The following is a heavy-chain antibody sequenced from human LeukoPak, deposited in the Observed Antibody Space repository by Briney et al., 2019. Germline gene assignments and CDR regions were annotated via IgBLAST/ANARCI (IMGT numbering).Heavy chain of an antibody. CDR1: GYTLTELS. D-gene: IGHD5-12*01. CDR3: ATDLIGSGSDLPVGY. J-gene: IGHJ4*02. CDR2: FDPEYVET. V-gene: IGHV1-24*01. Sequence: GASVKVSCKVSGYTLTELSMHWVRQAPGKGLEWMGGFDPEYVETIYAQKFQGRVTMTEDTSADTAYMELSRLRSEDTAVYYCATDLIGSGSDLPVGYWGQGTLVTVSS.